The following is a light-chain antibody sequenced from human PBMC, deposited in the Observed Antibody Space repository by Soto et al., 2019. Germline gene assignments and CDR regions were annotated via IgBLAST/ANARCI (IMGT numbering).Light chain of an antibody. Sequence: EIVLTQSPGTLSLSPGERATLSCRASQSVSRNYLAWYQQQPGQAPRLLIYGASSRATGIPDRFSGSGSGTDFTRTISRLEPEDFAVYYCQHRSNWPPNTFGQGTKVEIK. CDR3: QHRSNWPPNT. CDR1: QSVSRNY. J-gene: IGKJ1*01. CDR2: GAS. V-gene: IGKV3D-20*02.